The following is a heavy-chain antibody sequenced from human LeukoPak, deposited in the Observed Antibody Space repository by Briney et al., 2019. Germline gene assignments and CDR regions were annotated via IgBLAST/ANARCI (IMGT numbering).Heavy chain of an antibody. J-gene: IGHJ5*02. D-gene: IGHD4-17*01. V-gene: IGHV1-18*01. CDR2: ISAYNGNT. CDR1: GYTFTSYG. Sequence: GASVKVSCKASGYTFTSYGISWVRQAPGQGLEWMGWISAYNGNTNYAQKLQGRVTMTTDTSTSTAYLELRSLKSDDTAVYYCARDMDYGDYGNWFDPWGQGTLVTVSS. CDR3: ARDMDYGDYGNWFDP.